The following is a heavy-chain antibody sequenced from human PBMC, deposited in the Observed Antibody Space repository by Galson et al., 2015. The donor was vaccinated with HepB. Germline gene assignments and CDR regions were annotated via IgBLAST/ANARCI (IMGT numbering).Heavy chain of an antibody. D-gene: IGHD6-19*01. V-gene: IGHV1-46*01. J-gene: IGHJ6*02. CDR3: ASRGIAVAGTSRYYYGMDV. CDR2: INPSGGST. CDR1: GYTFTSYY. Sequence: SVKVSCKASGYTFTSYYMHWVRQAPGQGLEWMGIINPSGGSTSYAQKFQGRVTMTRDTSTSTVYMKLSSLRSEDTAVYYCASRGIAVAGTSRYYYGMDVWGQGTTVTVSS.